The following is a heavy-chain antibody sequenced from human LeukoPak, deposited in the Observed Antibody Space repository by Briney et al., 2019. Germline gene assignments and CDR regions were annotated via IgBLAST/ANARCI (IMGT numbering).Heavy chain of an antibody. CDR3: ARDRGYYYSFDY. J-gene: IGHJ4*02. V-gene: IGHV3-23*01. Sequence: GGSLRLSCAASGFTFSSYAMSWVRQAPGKGLEWVSAISGSGGSTYYADSVKGRFTISRDNSKNTLYLQMNSLRAEDTAVYYCARDRGYYYSFDYWGQGTLVTVSS. CDR2: ISGSGGST. D-gene: IGHD3-22*01. CDR1: GFTFSSYA.